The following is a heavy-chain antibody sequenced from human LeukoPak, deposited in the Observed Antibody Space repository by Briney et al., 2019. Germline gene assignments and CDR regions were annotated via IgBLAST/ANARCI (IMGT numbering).Heavy chain of an antibody. CDR3: ARFDRSRPGLSDY. V-gene: IGHV5-51*01. J-gene: IGHJ4*02. CDR1: GYRFTSYW. CDR2: IYPGDSDT. Sequence: GESLKISCQGSGYRFTSYWIGWVRQLPGKGLEWMGIIYPGDSDTRYSPSFQGQVTISADKSISTAYLQWSSLKASDTAMYYCARFDRSRPGLSDYWGQGTLVTVSS. D-gene: IGHD6-6*01.